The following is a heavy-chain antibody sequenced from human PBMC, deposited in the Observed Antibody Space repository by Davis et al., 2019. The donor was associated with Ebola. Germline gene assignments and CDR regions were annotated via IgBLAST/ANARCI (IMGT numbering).Heavy chain of an antibody. CDR3: ARDVRCDATTCELGIFDY. CDR1: GGSIRDGYYY. J-gene: IGHJ4*01. Sequence: PSETLSLTCSASGGSIRDGYYYWAWIRQPPGKGLEWIGSIYNSGGTYYNPSLRSRVTMAIETSTNHFSLTVTSVTAADTAVYYCARDVRCDATTCELGIFDYWGHGILVTVSS. D-gene: IGHD2-2*01. CDR2: IYNSGGT. V-gene: IGHV4-39*07.